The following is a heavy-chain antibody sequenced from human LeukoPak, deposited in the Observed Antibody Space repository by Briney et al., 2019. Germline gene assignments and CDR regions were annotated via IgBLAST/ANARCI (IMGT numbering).Heavy chain of an antibody. V-gene: IGHV3-23*01. J-gene: IGHJ4*02. CDR2: ISSSGGST. D-gene: IGHD3-3*01. CDR1: GFTFSSYA. Sequence: GGSLRLSCAASGFTFSSYAMSWVRQAPGKGLEWVSAISSSGGSTYYADSVKGRFTISRDNSKNTLYLQMNSLRAEDTAVYYCAKEADFWSGYYTYFDYWGQGTLVTVSS. CDR3: AKEADFWSGYYTYFDY.